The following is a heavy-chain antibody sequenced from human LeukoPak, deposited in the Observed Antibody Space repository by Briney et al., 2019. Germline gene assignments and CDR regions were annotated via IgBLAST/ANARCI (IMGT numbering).Heavy chain of an antibody. CDR3: ASSNGPVGATDQDSYYYYYMDV. CDR2: IIPILGTA. V-gene: IGHV1-69*13. D-gene: IGHD1-26*01. J-gene: IGHJ6*03. CDR1: GGTFSGYA. Sequence: SVKVSCTASGGTFSGYAISWVRQAPGQGLEWMGGIIPILGTANYAQKFQGRVTITADESTSTAYLELSSLRSEDTAVYYCASSNGPVGATDQDSYYYYYMDVWGKGTTVTVSS.